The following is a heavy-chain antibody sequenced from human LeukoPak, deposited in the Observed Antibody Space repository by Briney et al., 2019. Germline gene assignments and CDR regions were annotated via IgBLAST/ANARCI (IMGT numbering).Heavy chain of an antibody. V-gene: IGHV1-69-2*01. D-gene: IGHD3-22*01. J-gene: IGHJ4*02. CDR3: ARPSADRSGYLDY. CDR2: VDPEDGET. CDR1: GYTITDYY. Sequence: VKVSCKASGYTITDYYIHWVQQAPGKGLEWMGRVDPEDGETIYAEKFQGRVTIAADTSTDTAYMELSSLRSDDTAVYYCARPSADRSGYLDYWGQGTLVPVSS.